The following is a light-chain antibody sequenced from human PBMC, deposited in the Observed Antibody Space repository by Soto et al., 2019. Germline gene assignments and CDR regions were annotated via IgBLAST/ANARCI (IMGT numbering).Light chain of an antibody. CDR2: YDD. CDR1: SSNIGNNA. CDR3: LLYYGGAGV. J-gene: IGLJ3*02. V-gene: IGLV1-36*01. Sequence: QSVLTQPPSVSEAPRQRVTISCSGSSSNIGNNAVNWYQQLPGKAPKLLIYYDDLLPSGVSDRFSGSKSGTSASLAISGLQSEDEADYYCLLYYGGAGVFGGGTKLTVL.